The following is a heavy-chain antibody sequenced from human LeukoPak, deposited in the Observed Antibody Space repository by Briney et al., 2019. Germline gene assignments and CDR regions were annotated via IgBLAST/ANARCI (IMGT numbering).Heavy chain of an antibody. CDR2: ISYDGSNK. D-gene: IGHD1-26*01. Sequence: GGSLRLSCAASGFTFSSYGMHWVRQAPGKGLEWVAVISYDGSNKYYADSVKGRFTISRDNSKNTLYLQMNSLRAEDTAVYYCAKHSGSYSDYWGQGTLVTVSS. CDR3: AKHSGSYSDY. CDR1: GFTFSSYG. J-gene: IGHJ4*02. V-gene: IGHV3-30*18.